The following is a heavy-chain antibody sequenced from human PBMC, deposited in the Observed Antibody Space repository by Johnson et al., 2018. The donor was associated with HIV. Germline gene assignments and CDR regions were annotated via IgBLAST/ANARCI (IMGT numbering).Heavy chain of an antibody. CDR2: ISSSGSTI. D-gene: IGHD7-27*01. CDR3: APQLGIGDAFDI. CDR1: GFTFSDYY. V-gene: IGHV3-11*04. Sequence: QVQLVESGGGLIQPGGSLRLSCAASGFTFSDYYMSWIRQAPGKGLEWVSYISSSGSTIYYADSVKGRFTISRDNAKYSLYLQMNSLRAEDTAVYYCAPQLGIGDAFDIWGQGTMVTVSS. J-gene: IGHJ3*02.